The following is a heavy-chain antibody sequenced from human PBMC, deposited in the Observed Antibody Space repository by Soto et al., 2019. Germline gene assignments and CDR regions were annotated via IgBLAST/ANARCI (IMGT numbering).Heavy chain of an antibody. Sequence: GGSVKVSCKQSGGTFSRNAISGVLRAPGQGVEWMGGIIPVFGTANYAQKFQGRVTITAVESTSTAYLELSSLSSEDTALYYCARGGIINIWPYYFGMDVWGQGTPVTVSS. D-gene: IGHD3-10*01. V-gene: IGHV1-69*13. J-gene: IGHJ6*02. CDR3: ARGGIINIWPYYFGMDV. CDR1: GGTFSRNA. CDR2: IIPVFGTA.